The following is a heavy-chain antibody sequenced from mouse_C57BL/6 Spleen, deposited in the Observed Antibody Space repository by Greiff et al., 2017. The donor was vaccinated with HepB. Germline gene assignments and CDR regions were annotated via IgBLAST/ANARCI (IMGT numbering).Heavy chain of an antibody. Sequence: EVQRVESGEGLVKPGGSLKLSCAASGFTFSSYAMSWVRQTPEKRLEWVAYISSGGDYIYYADTVKGRFTISRDNARNTLYLQMSSLKSEDTAMYYCTRDSPYYYGSHWYFDVWGTGTTVTVSS. D-gene: IGHD1-1*01. CDR1: GFTFSSYA. J-gene: IGHJ1*03. V-gene: IGHV5-9-1*02. CDR3: TRDSPYYYGSHWYFDV. CDR2: ISSGGDYI.